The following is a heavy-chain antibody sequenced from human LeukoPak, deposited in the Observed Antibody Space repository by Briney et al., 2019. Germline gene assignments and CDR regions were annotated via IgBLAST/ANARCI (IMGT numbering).Heavy chain of an antibody. CDR2: IDHTGRS. Sequence: PSETLSLTCAVYGGSFSGHYWTWIRQPPGKGLEWIGEIDHTGRSTYNPSLTSRVTTSKDSSKNQFSLSPGSVIAADTAVYFCARGENSGSYFSYFDSWAQGTPVTVSS. CDR3: ARGENSGSYFSYFDS. V-gene: IGHV4-34*01. D-gene: IGHD3-10*01. J-gene: IGHJ5*01. CDR1: GGSFSGHY.